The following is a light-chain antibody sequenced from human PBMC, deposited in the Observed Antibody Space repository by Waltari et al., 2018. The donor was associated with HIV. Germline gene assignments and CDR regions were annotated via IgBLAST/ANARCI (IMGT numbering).Light chain of an antibody. J-gene: IGLJ2*01. CDR1: NSNIGSNS. CDR3: AAWDDSRNGEVI. V-gene: IGLV1-44*01. Sequence: QSVLTQPPSASGTPGQRVTISCSGRNSNIGSNSVNWYQQVPGTAPKLLIYSNNPRPSGFPDRFSGSKSGNSASLAISGLRSEDEADYYCAAWDDSRNGEVIFGGGTKLTVL. CDR2: SNN.